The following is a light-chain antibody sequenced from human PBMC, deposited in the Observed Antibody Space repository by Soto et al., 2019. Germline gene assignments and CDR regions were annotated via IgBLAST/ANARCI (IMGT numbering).Light chain of an antibody. Sequence: DIQMTQSPSSLSASVGDRVTITCRASQITSNYLNWYQQKPGKAPKLLIYTASSLQSGVPSRFSGSGSGTYFTLTISSLQPEDFATYYCQQISSSLRAFGPGTKVDIK. V-gene: IGKV1-39*01. CDR1: QITSNY. CDR2: TAS. J-gene: IGKJ3*01. CDR3: QQISSSLRA.